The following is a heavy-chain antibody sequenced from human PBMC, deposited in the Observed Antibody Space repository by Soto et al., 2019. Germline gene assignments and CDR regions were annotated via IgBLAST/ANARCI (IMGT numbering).Heavy chain of an antibody. J-gene: IGHJ6*02. V-gene: IGHV1-69*06. CDR1: GGTFSSYA. D-gene: IGHD3-22*01. Sequence: GASVKVSCKASGGTFSSYAISWVRQAPGQGLEWMGGIIPIFGTANYAQKFQGRVTITADKSTSTAYMELSSLRSEDTAVYYCARLTYYYDVAYGMDVWGQGTTVTVS. CDR2: IIPIFGTA. CDR3: ARLTYYYDVAYGMDV.